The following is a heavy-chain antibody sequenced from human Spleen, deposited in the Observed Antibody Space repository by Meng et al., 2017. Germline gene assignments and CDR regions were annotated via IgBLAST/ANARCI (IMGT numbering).Heavy chain of an antibody. D-gene: IGHD6-13*01. CDR2: ISYDGSNE. J-gene: IGHJ4*02. Sequence: GESLKISCAASGSMFSSYAIHWVRQAPGKGLEWAALISYDGSNEYYADAVKGLFTISRDNFKNTLYLQINSLRAEDTALYYCARDQYSSSSQVDYWGQGALVTVSS. V-gene: IGHV3-30*04. CDR1: GSMFSSYA. CDR3: ARDQYSSSSQVDY.